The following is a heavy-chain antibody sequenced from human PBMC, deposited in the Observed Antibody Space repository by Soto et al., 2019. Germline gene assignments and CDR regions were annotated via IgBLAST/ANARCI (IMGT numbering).Heavy chain of an antibody. CDR3: VKASQSITGTTYTLRY. J-gene: IGHJ4*02. V-gene: IGHV3-64D*06. Sequence: PGGSLRLSCSASGFTFSSYAMHWVRQAPGKGLEYVSAISSNGGSTYYADSVKGRFTISRDNSKNTLYLQMSSLRAEDTAVYYCVKASQSITGTTYTLRYWGQGTLVTAPQ. CDR1: GFTFSSYA. CDR2: ISSNGGST. D-gene: IGHD1-7*01.